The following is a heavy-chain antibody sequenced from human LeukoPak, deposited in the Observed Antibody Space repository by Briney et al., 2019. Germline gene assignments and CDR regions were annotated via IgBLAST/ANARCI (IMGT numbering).Heavy chain of an antibody. CDR3: ARGGNHGDYWYFDL. CDR1: GFTFSDYY. CDR2: ISSSGSTK. V-gene: IGHV3-11*01. Sequence: GGSLRLSCAASGFTFSDYYMSWIRQAPGKGLEWVSYISSSGSTKYYADSVMGRFTISRDNAKNSLYLQMNSLRAEDTAVYYCARGGNHGDYWYFDLWGRGTLVTVSS. D-gene: IGHD4-17*01. J-gene: IGHJ2*01.